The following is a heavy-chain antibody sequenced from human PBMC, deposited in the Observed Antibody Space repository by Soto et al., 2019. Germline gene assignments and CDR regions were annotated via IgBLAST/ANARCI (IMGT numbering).Heavy chain of an antibody. V-gene: IGHV1-69*12. Sequence: QVQLVQSGAEVKQPGSSVKVSCKASGCTFSSYAISWVRQDPGHGLEWMGGIIPIFGTANYAQKFQGRVTSRADESTSTAYMELSRLRSEDTAVYYCARGKDTAMAYDAFDIWGQGTMVTVSS. CDR3: ARGKDTAMAYDAFDI. CDR2: IIPIFGTA. D-gene: IGHD5-18*01. CDR1: GCTFSSYA. J-gene: IGHJ3*02.